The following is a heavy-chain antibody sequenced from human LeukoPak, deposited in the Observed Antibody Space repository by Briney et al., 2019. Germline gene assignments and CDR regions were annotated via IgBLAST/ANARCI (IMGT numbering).Heavy chain of an antibody. D-gene: IGHD6-19*01. Sequence: PSETLSLTCTVSGGSISSSSYYWGWIRQPPGKGLEWIGSIYYSGSTYYNPSLKSRVTISVDKSKNQFSLKLSSVTAADTAVYYCARDESYSSGWHYWGQGTLVTVSS. J-gene: IGHJ4*02. CDR2: IYYSGST. CDR1: GGSISSSSYY. V-gene: IGHV4-39*07. CDR3: ARDESYSSGWHY.